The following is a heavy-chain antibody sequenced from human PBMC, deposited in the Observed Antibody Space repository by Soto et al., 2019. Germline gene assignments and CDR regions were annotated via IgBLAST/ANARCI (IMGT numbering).Heavy chain of an antibody. Sequence: SVKVSCKASGGTFSSYAISWVRQAPGQGLEWMGGIIPIFGTANYAQKFQGRVTITADESTSTAYMELSSLRSEDTAVYYCARERYCISTSCYEAYYYGMDVWGQGTTVTVSS. CDR2: IIPIFGTA. CDR3: ARERYCISTSCYEAYYYGMDV. J-gene: IGHJ6*02. CDR1: GGTFSSYA. V-gene: IGHV1-69*13. D-gene: IGHD2-2*01.